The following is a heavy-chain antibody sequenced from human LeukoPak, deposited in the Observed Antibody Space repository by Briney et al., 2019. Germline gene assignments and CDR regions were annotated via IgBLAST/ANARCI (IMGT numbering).Heavy chain of an antibody. CDR2: IKHRGRS. CDR1: GSSISSDYY. Sequence: PSETLSLTCSVSGSSISSDYYWGWVRQPPGKGLEWIGSIKHRGRSYYNPSLKSRVTISVETSKNQFSLQLCSVTAADTAVYYCARVVGATSIDYWGQGILVSVSS. V-gene: IGHV4-38-2*02. CDR3: ARVVGATSIDY. J-gene: IGHJ4*02. D-gene: IGHD2-15*01.